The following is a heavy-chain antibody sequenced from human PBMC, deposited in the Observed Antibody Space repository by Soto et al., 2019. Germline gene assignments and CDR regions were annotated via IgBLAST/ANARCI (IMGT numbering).Heavy chain of an antibody. J-gene: IGHJ4*02. CDR1: GGTFSSYT. CDR3: ARAGYCSSTSCYDG. Sequence: QVQLVQSRAEVKKPGSSVKVSCKASGGTFSSYTISWVRQAPGQGLEWMGRIIPILGIANYAQKFQGRVTITADKSTSTAYMELSSLRSEDTAVYYCARAGYCSSTSCYDGWGQGTLVTVSS. V-gene: IGHV1-69*02. D-gene: IGHD2-2*01. CDR2: IIPILGIA.